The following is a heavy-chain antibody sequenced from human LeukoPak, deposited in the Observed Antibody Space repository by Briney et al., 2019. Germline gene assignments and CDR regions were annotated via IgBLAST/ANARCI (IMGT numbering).Heavy chain of an antibody. V-gene: IGHV3-30*03. Sequence: GGSLRLSCAASGFTFSSYGMHWVRQAPGKGLEWVAVISYDGSNKYYADSVKGRFTISRDNSKNTLYLQMNSLRAEDTAAYYCARAMALVVVEGRYYYMDVWGKGTTVTVSS. CDR3: ARAMALVVVEGRYYYMDV. J-gene: IGHJ6*03. CDR2: ISYDGSNK. CDR1: GFTFSSYG. D-gene: IGHD2-15*01.